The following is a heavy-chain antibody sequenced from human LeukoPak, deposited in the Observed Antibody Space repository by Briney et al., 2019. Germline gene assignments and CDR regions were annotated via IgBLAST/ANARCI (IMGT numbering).Heavy chain of an antibody. CDR1: GGTFSSYA. CDR3: ARGLVGGGYLYYFDY. D-gene: IGHD1-26*01. Sequence: SVKVSCKASGGTFSSYAISWVRQAPGQGLEWMGGIIPIFGTANYAQKFQGRVTITADESTSTAYMELSSLRSEDTAVYYCARGLVGGGYLYYFDYWGQGTLVTVSS. CDR2: IIPIFGTA. J-gene: IGHJ4*02. V-gene: IGHV1-69*13.